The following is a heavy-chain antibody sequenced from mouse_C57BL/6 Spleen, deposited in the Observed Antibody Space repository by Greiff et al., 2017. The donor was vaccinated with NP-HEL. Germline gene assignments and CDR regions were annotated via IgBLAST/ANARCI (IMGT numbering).Heavy chain of an antibody. CDR2: INPSSGYT. CDR3: AREGGNYYGSSYGYFDV. J-gene: IGHJ1*03. V-gene: IGHV1-4*01. D-gene: IGHD1-1*01. CDR1: GYTFTSYT. Sequence: QVQLKESGAELARPGASVKMSCKASGYTFTSYTMHWVKQRPGQGLEWIGYINPSSGYTKYNQKFKDKATLTADKSSSTAYMQLSSLTSEDSAVYYCAREGGNYYGSSYGYFDVWGTGTTVTVSS.